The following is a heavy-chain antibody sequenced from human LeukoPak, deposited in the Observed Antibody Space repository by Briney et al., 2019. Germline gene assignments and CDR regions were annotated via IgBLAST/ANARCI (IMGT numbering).Heavy chain of an antibody. D-gene: IGHD1-1*01. CDR3: ARDSVHGFT. V-gene: IGHV4-59*12. J-gene: IGHJ5*02. Sequence: PSETLSLTCTVSGASISSYYWSWIRQPPGKGLEWIGDIYYSGSIKYNPSLKSRVTMSVDTSKNQFSLKLSSVTAADTAVYYCARDSVHGFTWGQGTLVTVSS. CDR2: IYYSGSI. CDR1: GASISSYY.